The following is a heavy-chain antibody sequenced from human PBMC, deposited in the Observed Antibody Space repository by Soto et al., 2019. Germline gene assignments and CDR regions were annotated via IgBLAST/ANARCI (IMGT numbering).Heavy chain of an antibody. Sequence: QVQLQESGPGLVKPSQTLSLTCTVSGGSISSGGYYWSWIRQHPGKGLEWIGYIYYSGSTYYNPSLKSRVTISVDTSKNQFSLKLSSVTAADTAVYYCARGRIAVDCSSTSCYTGVVDYWGQGTLVTVSS. V-gene: IGHV4-31*03. CDR1: GGSISSGGYY. CDR2: IYYSGST. CDR3: ARGRIAVDCSSTSCYTGVVDY. J-gene: IGHJ4*02. D-gene: IGHD2-2*02.